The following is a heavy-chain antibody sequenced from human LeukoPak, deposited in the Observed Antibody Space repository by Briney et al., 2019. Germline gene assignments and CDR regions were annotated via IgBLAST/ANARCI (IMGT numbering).Heavy chain of an antibody. CDR1: GFTFSSYS. D-gene: IGHD3-10*01. J-gene: IGHJ6*02. Sequence: GGSLRLSCAASGFTFSSYSMNWVRQAPGKGLEWVSSISSSSSYIYYADSVKGRFTISRDNAKNSLYLQMNSLRAEDTAVYYCARDDLTSGSGSYYPYYYYGMDVWGQGTTVTVSS. V-gene: IGHV3-21*01. CDR2: ISSSSSYI. CDR3: ARDDLTSGSGSYYPYYYYGMDV.